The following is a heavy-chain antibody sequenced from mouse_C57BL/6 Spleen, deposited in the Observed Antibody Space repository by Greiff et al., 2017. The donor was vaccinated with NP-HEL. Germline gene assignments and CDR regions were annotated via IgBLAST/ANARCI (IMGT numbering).Heavy chain of an antibody. CDR1: GYTFTSYT. V-gene: IGHV1-61*01. CDR3: ARGSSYPYAMDY. Sequence: QVQLQQSGAELARPGASVKMSCKASGYTFTSYTMHWVKQRPGQGLEWIGNIYPSDSETHYNQKFKDKATLTVDKSSSTAYMQLSSLTSEDSAVYYCARGSSYPYAMDYWGQGTSVTVSS. CDR2: IYPSDSET. J-gene: IGHJ4*01. D-gene: IGHD1-1*01.